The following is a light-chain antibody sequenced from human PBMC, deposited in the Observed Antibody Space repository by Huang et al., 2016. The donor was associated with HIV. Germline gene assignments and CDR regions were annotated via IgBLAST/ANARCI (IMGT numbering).Light chain of an antibody. CDR3: QQYNTFWT. V-gene: IGKV1-5*03. CDR1: HSVSTW. Sequence: DLQMTQSPSILSAFVGDRVTITCRASHSVSTWVAWYQQKPGQPPKRLIYKSSTLESGVPSRFSGSGSGTEFTLTITSLQPDDYATYYCQQYNTFWTFGQGTKV. J-gene: IGKJ1*01. CDR2: KSS.